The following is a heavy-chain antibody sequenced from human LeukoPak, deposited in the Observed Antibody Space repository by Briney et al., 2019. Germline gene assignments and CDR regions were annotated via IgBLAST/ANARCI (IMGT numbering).Heavy chain of an antibody. CDR2: IYHSGST. V-gene: IGHV4-39*07. D-gene: IGHD1-26*01. CDR3: ASVGVTNFDY. J-gene: IGHJ4*02. Sequence: SETLSLTCTVSGGSISSSSYYWGWIRQPPGKGLEWIGSIYHSGSTYYNPSLKSRVTISVDTSKNQFSLKLSSVTAADTAVYYCASVGVTNFDYWGQGALVTVSS. CDR1: GGSISSSSYY.